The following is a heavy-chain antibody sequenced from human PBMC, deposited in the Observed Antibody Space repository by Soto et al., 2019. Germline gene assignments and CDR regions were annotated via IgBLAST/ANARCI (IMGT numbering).Heavy chain of an antibody. Sequence: SETLSLTCTVSGGSTNSYFWSWIRQSPGKGLEWIGHTYYSGSTSYSPSLKSRVSISVDTSKNQFSLEVHSVTAADTAVYYCARAGTNMVQFDYWGQGTLVTVSS. V-gene: IGHV4-59*01. CDR1: GGSTNSYF. CDR3: ARAGTNMVQFDY. D-gene: IGHD3-10*01. CDR2: TYYSGST. J-gene: IGHJ4*02.